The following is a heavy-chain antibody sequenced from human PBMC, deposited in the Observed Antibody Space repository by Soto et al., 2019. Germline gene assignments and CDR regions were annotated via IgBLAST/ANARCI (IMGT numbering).Heavy chain of an antibody. Sequence: QVQLVQSGAEVKEPGSSVRVSCKASGGTFDNFIMNWVRQTPGQGPEWMGGIVPRLGTPTYAEKFKGRVTISATGSTSTMYMEVTSLRSEDTAIYYCARHGTYSSSLSQYSGMDVWGQGTTVTVSS. V-gene: IGHV1-69*01. CDR1: GGTFDNFI. CDR2: IVPRLGTP. J-gene: IGHJ6*02. CDR3: ARHGTYSSSLSQYSGMDV. D-gene: IGHD1-26*01.